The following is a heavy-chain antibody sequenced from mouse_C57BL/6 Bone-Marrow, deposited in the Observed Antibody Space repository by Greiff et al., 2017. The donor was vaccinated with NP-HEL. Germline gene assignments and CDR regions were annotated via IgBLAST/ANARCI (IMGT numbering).Heavy chain of an antibody. CDR1: GFTFSDYY. Sequence: VQLKESGGGLVQPGGSLKLSCAASGFTFSDYYMYWVRQTPEKRLEWVAYISNGGGSTYYPDTVKGRFTISRDNAKNTLYLQMSRLKSEDTAMYYCARQGFITTGAMDYWGQGTSVTVSS. D-gene: IGHD1-1*01. J-gene: IGHJ4*01. CDR2: ISNGGGST. CDR3: ARQGFITTGAMDY. V-gene: IGHV5-12*01.